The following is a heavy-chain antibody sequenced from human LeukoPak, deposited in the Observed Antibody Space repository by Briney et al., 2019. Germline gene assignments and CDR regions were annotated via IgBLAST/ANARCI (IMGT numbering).Heavy chain of an antibody. CDR1: GYSFTAHH. CDR2: IVPRSGDT. J-gene: IGHJ4*02. D-gene: IGHD6-25*01. CDR3: AVSIQAASIPAFDY. V-gene: IGHV1-2*02. Sequence: APVKVSCKPSGYSFTAHHIHWMRQAPGQGLEWVGWIVPRSGDTNYAQRFQGRVTMTRDTSISTVYMELSGLTSDDTAVYYCAVSIQAASIPAFDYWGQGAPVTVSS.